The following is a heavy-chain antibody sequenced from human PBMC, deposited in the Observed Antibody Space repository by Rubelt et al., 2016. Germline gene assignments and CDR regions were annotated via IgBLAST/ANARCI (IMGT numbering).Heavy chain of an antibody. CDR3: AREEYTKYYYFYGLDV. J-gene: IGHJ6*02. Sequence: GGGLVQPGGSLRLSCAASGFTFGTYWMTWVRQPPGKGLEWVTNIRQDGNEKHYVDSVKGRFTISRDNAKNSLYLQMNSLRAEDTAVYYCAREEYTKYYYFYGLDVWGQGTTVTVSS. V-gene: IGHV3-7*01. D-gene: IGHD6-6*01. CDR2: IRQDGNEK. CDR1: GFTFGTYW.